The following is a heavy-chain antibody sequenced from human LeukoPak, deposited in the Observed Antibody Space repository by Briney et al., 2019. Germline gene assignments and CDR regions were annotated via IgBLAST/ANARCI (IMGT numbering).Heavy chain of an antibody. Sequence: GGSLRLSRAASGFTSSSHGMHWVRQAPGKGLEWVAVISYDGSNKYYADSVKGRFTISRDNSKNTLYLQMNSLRAEDTAVYYCARDRVELLPGYYYGMDVWGQGTTVTVSS. J-gene: IGHJ6*02. D-gene: IGHD1-7*01. CDR3: ARDRVELLPGYYYGMDV. V-gene: IGHV3-30*19. CDR2: ISYDGSNK. CDR1: GFTSSSHG.